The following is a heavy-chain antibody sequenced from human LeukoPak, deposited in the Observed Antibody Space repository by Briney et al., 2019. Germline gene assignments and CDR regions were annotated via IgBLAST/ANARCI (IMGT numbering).Heavy chain of an antibody. CDR3: VRSSTYHLFDD. CDR1: GGSISSYY. CDR2: MYYSGST. D-gene: IGHD2-15*01. V-gene: IGHV4-59*08. Sequence: SETLSLTCTVSGGSISSYYCGWIRQPPGKGLEWIGYMYYSGSTNYNPSLKSRVTISVDMSKNQFSLKLSSVTAADTAAYYCVRSSTYHLFDDWGQGTLVTVSS. J-gene: IGHJ4*02.